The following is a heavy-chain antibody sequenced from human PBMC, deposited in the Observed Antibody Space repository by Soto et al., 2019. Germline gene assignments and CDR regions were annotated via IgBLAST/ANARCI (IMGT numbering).Heavy chain of an antibody. CDR1: GFTFSSYG. Sequence: GGSLRLSCAASGFTFSSYGMHWVRQAPGKGLEWVAVIWYDGNNKYYADSVKGRFTISRDNSKNTLYLQMNSLRAEDTAVYYCARETPYYDILTGYLRGYGMDVWGQGTTVTVSS. CDR2: IWYDGNNK. CDR3: ARETPYYDILTGYLRGYGMDV. D-gene: IGHD3-9*01. V-gene: IGHV3-33*01. J-gene: IGHJ6*02.